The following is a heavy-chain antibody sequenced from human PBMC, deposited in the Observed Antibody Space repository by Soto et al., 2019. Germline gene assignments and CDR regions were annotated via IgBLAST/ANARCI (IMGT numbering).Heavy chain of an antibody. Sequence: SETLSLTCTVSGGSIRSDHWSWTRQPPGKGLEWIGYIYYSGSTSYNPSLRSRVTMSVDTSKKQFSLKLSSVTAADTAIYYCMKFDSSGLWGQGTLVTVSS. CDR3: MKFDSSGL. CDR1: GGSIRSDH. J-gene: IGHJ4*02. CDR2: IYYSGST. D-gene: IGHD3-22*01. V-gene: IGHV4-59*01.